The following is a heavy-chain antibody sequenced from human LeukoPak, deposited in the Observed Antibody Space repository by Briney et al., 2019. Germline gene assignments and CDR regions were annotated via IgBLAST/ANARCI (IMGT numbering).Heavy chain of an antibody. V-gene: IGHV1-18*01. J-gene: IGHJ4*02. CDR1: GYTFTGFG. CDR3: ARDWFSSGFPYY. CDR2: ISAYNGNT. Sequence: GASVKVSCKTSGYTFTGFGISWVRQAPGQGLEWMGWISAYNGNTNYAQNLQGRITMTTDTSTSTAYMELRSLRSDDTAIYYCARDWFSSGFPYYWGQGTLVTVSS. D-gene: IGHD3-22*01.